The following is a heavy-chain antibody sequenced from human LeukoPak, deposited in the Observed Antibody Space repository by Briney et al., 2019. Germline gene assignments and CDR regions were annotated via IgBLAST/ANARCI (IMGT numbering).Heavy chain of an antibody. D-gene: IGHD1-26*01. V-gene: IGHV4-39*01. CDR3: ASSTSGSYYRGGYYFDY. Sequence: PSETLSLTCTVSGGSISSSSYYWGWIRQPPGKGLEWIGRIYYSGSTYYNPSLKSRVTISVDTSKNQFSLKLSSVTAADTAVYYCASSTSGSYYRGGYYFDYWGQGTLVTVSS. CDR2: IYYSGST. CDR1: GGSISSSSYY. J-gene: IGHJ4*02.